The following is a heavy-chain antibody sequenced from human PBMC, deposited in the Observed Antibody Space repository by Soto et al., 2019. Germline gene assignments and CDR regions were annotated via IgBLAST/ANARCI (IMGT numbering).Heavy chain of an antibody. CDR2: ISSNGGST. V-gene: IGHV3-64*01. CDR1: GFTFSSYA. J-gene: IGHJ3*02. Sequence: EVQLVESGGGLVQPGGSLRLSCAASGFTFSSYAMHWVRQAPGKGLEYVSAISSNGGSTYYANSVKGRFTISRDNSKNTLYLQMGSLRAEDMAVYYCAREMGGGNHYDAFDIWGQGTMVTVSS. D-gene: IGHD2-15*01. CDR3: AREMGGGNHYDAFDI.